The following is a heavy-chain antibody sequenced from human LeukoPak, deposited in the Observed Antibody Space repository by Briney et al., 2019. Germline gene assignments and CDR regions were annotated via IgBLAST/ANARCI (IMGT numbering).Heavy chain of an antibody. J-gene: IGHJ6*03. CDR3: ARVVELLWFGEMYYMDV. CDR1: GASITNYY. D-gene: IGHD3-10*01. CDR2: IYTSWKT. Sequence: SETLSLTRTVSGASITNYYWSWIRQPAGKGLEWIGRIYTSWKTNYNPSLNSRVTISVDTSKNQFSLKLSSVTAADTAVYYCARVVELLWFGEMYYMDVWGKGTTVTVSS. V-gene: IGHV4-4*07.